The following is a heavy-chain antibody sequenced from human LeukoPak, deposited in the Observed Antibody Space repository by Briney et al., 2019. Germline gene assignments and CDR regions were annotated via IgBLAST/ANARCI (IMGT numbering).Heavy chain of an antibody. CDR1: GFTFTSYS. V-gene: IGHV3-23*01. D-gene: IGHD1-26*01. CDR2: ISGGGGST. Sequence: GGSLRLSCAASGFTFTSYSMNWVRQAPGKGLEWVSTISGGGGSTYYADSVKGRFTISRDNSKNTLYLQMNSLRAEDTAVYYCARDRYVGATTAGDSDSWGQGTLVTVSS. CDR3: ARDRYVGATTAGDSDS. J-gene: IGHJ4*02.